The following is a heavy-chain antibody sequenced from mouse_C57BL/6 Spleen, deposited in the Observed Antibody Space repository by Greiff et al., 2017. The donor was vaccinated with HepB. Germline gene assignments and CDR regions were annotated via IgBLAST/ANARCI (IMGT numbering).Heavy chain of an antibody. CDR2: IHPSDSDT. V-gene: IGHV1-74*01. CDR1: GYTFTSYW. D-gene: IGHD1-1*01. CDR3: AIGDYYGSSSWGAMDY. Sequence: QVQLQQPGAELVKPGASVKVSCKASGYTFTSYWMHWMPGQGLEWIGRIHPSDSDTNYNQKFKGKATLTVDKSSSTAYMQLSSLTSEDSAVYYCAIGDYYGSSSWGAMDYWGQGTSVTVSS. J-gene: IGHJ4*01.